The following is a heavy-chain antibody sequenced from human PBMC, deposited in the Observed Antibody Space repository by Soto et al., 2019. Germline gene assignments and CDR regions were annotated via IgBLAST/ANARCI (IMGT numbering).Heavy chain of an antibody. J-gene: IGHJ4*02. D-gene: IGHD3-9*01. Sequence: GGSLRLSCAASGFPFRSYAMGWVRQAPGKGLEWISVISGSGEITLYTDSVKGRFTISRDFSNNTLSLQMNSLRADDTAIYYCGKARYLLVDHPRYFESGGQGTLVTVSS. V-gene: IGHV3-23*01. CDR2: ISGSGEIT. CDR1: GFPFRSYA. CDR3: GKARYLLVDHPRYFES.